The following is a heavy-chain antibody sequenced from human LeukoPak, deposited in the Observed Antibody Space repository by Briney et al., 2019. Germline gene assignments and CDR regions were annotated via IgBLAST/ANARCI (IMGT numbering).Heavy chain of an antibody. CDR3: AKDIGSLWKVQEYSQH. V-gene: IGHV3-9*01. Sequence: GGSLRLSCAASGFTFDDYAMHWVRQAPGKGVEWVSGISWNSGSICNADSVKGRFTISRDNAKNSLYLQMNSLRAEDTALYYCAKDIGSLWKVQEYSQHWGQGTLVTVSS. D-gene: IGHD1-1*01. CDR1: GFTFDDYA. J-gene: IGHJ1*01. CDR2: ISWNSGSI.